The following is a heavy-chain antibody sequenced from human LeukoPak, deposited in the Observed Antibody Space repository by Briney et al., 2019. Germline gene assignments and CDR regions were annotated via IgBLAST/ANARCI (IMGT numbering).Heavy chain of an antibody. CDR1: GFTFSSYG. D-gene: IGHD1-26*01. Sequence: PGRSLRLSCAASGFTFSSYGMHWVRQAPGKGLEWVSIIYSSGDPYYADSVKGRFTISRDNSKNTLYLQMNSLRADDTAVYYCARTTVGSYFDYFDYWGQGTLVTVSS. J-gene: IGHJ4*02. V-gene: IGHV3-53*01. CDR2: IYSSGDP. CDR3: ARTTVGSYFDYFDY.